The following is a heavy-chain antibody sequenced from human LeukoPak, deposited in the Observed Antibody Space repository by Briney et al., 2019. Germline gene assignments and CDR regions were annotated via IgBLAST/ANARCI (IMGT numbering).Heavy chain of an antibody. V-gene: IGHV3-30*04. D-gene: IGHD3-10*01. CDR2: ISYDGSKK. CDR1: GFTFSSYA. CDR3: AREGYYGSGSPPSLYFDY. Sequence: GRSLRLSCAASGFTFSSYAMHWVRQAPGKGLEWVAVISYDGSKKYYADSVKGRFTISRDNSKNTLYLQMNSLRAEDTAVYYCAREGYYGSGSPPSLYFDYWGQGTLVTVSS. J-gene: IGHJ4*02.